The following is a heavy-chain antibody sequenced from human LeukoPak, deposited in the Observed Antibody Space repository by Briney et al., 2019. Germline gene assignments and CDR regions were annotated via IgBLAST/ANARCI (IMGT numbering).Heavy chain of an antibody. CDR2: IYYSGST. J-gene: IGHJ6*03. Sequence: SQTLSLTCTVSGGSISSGDYYWSWIRQPPGKGLEWIGYIYYSGSTYYNPSLKSRVTISVDTSKNQFSLKLSSVTAADTAVYYCARTSTPAAAANYYYYYMGVWGKGTTVTVSS. V-gene: IGHV4-30-4*08. D-gene: IGHD6-13*01. CDR1: GGSISSGDYY. CDR3: ARTSTPAAAANYYYYYMGV.